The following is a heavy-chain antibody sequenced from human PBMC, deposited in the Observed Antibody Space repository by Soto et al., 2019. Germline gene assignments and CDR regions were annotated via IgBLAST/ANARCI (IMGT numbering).Heavy chain of an antibody. V-gene: IGHV3-30*18. J-gene: IGHJ6*02. Sequence: PGGSLRLSCAASGFTFSSYGMHWVRQAPGKGLEWVAVISYDGSNKYYADSVKGRFTISRDNSKNTLYLQMNSLRAEDTAVYYCANSYGDYRRKTDYYYYYGMDVWGQGTTVTVSS. CDR1: GFTFSSYG. CDR3: ANSYGDYRRKTDYYYYYGMDV. CDR2: ISYDGSNK. D-gene: IGHD4-17*01.